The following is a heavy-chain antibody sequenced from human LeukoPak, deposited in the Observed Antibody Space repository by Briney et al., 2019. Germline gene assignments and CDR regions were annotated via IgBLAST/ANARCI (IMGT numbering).Heavy chain of an antibody. CDR1: GYRFTDYH. D-gene: IGHD5-12*01. V-gene: IGHV1-2*02. J-gene: IGHJ4*02. Sequence: GASVKVSCKASGYRFTDYHMHWVRQAPGQGLEWMGWINPNSGGTNYAQKFQGRVTMTRDTSISTAYMELSRLRSDDTAVYYCAREGGYRFFDYWGQGTLVTVSS. CDR3: AREGGYRFFDY. CDR2: INPNSGGT.